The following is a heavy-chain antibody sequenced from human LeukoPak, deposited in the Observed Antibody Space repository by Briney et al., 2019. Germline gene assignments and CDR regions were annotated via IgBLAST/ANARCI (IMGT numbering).Heavy chain of an antibody. CDR3: ARDQGAHCSGGSCTAFDI. J-gene: IGHJ3*02. V-gene: IGHV3-21*06. D-gene: IGHD2-15*01. Sequence: ETLSLTCTVSGGSISSSSYYWGWIRQPPGKGLEWVSSISSSSSYIYYSDSVKGRFTISRDNVKNSLYLQMNSLRAEDTAVYYCARDQGAHCSGGSCTAFDIWGQGTMVTVSS. CDR1: GGSISSSS. CDR2: ISSSSSYI.